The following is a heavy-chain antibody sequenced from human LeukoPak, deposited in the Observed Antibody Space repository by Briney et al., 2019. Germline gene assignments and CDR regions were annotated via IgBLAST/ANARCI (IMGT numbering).Heavy chain of an antibody. CDR2: ISGSGGST. CDR3: ANLPPNRYSRILYMDV. V-gene: IGHV3-23*01. J-gene: IGHJ6*03. D-gene: IGHD1-26*01. Sequence: GGSLRLSCAASGFTFSSYAMSWVRQAPGKGLEWVSAISGSGGSTYYADSVKGRFTISRDNSKNTLYLQMNSLRAEDTAVYYCANLPPNRYSRILYMDVWGQGTTVIVSS. CDR1: GFTFSSYA.